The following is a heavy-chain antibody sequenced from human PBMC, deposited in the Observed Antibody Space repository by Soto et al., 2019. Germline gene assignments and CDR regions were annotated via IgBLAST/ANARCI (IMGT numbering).Heavy chain of an antibody. CDR1: GGSISSYY. Sequence: QVQLQESGPGLVKPSETLSLTCTVSGGSISSYYWSWIRQPPGKGLEWIGYIYYSGSTNYNPSLKSRVTISVDTSKNQFSLKLSSVTAADTAVYYCARGSYLLALPLGVWGQGTTVTVSS. CDR3: ARGSYLLALPLGV. D-gene: IGHD2-21*01. J-gene: IGHJ6*02. V-gene: IGHV4-59*01. CDR2: IYYSGST.